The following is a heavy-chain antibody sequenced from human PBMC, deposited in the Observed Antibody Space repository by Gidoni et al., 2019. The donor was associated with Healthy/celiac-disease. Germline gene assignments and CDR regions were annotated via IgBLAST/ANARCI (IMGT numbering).Heavy chain of an antibody. Sequence: QLQLQESGPGLVKPSETLSLTCTVSGGSISSSSYYWGWIRQPPGKGLEWIGSIYYSGSTYYNPSLKSRVTISVDTSKNQFSLNLSSVTAADTAVYYCARHAVVGATKNYYYYMDVWGKGTTVTVSS. J-gene: IGHJ6*03. CDR2: IYYSGST. CDR1: GGSISSSSYY. V-gene: IGHV4-39*01. D-gene: IGHD1-26*01. CDR3: ARHAVVGATKNYYYYMDV.